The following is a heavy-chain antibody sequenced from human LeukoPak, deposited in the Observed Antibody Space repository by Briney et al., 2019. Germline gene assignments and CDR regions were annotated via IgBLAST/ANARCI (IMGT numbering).Heavy chain of an antibody. V-gene: IGHV4-39*01. J-gene: IGHJ4*02. Sequence: SETLSLTCTVSGGSISGSGHYWSWIRQPPGKGLEWIAGINYRGTTYYNPSLNSGVTISVDTSKNQFSLKLNSVTAADTAVFYCVIYFVSGSRLYYFDYWGQGILVTVSS. CDR1: GGSISGSGHY. CDR2: INYRGTT. D-gene: IGHD3-10*01. CDR3: VIYFVSGSRLYYFDY.